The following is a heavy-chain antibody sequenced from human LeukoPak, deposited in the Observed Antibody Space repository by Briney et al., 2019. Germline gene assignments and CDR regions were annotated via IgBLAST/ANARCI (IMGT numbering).Heavy chain of an antibody. J-gene: IGHJ4*02. V-gene: IGHV4-38-2*02. CDR2: MYYTGNT. D-gene: IGHD3/OR15-3a*01. CDR1: GYSISSGYY. Sequence: SETLSLTCTVSGYSISSGYYWGWIRQPPGKGLEWIGSMYYTGNTYYNASLKSRVTISIDTSKNQISLRLTSVTATDTAMYYCARQTGSGLFTLPGGQGTLVTVSS. CDR3: ARQTGSGLFTLP.